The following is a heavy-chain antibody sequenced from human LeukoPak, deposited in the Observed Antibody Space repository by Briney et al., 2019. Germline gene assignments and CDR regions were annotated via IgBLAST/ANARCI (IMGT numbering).Heavy chain of an antibody. CDR2: ISVYNGNT. CDR1: GYTFTTYG. J-gene: IGHJ4*02. CDR3: ARDRSNSDY. D-gene: IGHD4-23*01. Sequence: ASVKVSCKASGYTFTTYGISWVQQAPGQGLEWMGWISVYNGNTNYAQKFQDRVTMTTDTSTSTAYMELRSLRSDDTAVYYCARDRSNSDYWGQGTLVTVSS. V-gene: IGHV1-18*01.